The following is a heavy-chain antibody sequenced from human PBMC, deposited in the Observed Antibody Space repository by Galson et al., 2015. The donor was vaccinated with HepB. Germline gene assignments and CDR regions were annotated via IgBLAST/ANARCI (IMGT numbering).Heavy chain of an antibody. D-gene: IGHD1-7*01. Sequence: SLRLSCEASGFTFSSYAMHWVRQAPGKGLEWVAVIAYDGINKYYADSVKGRLTIFRDNSKNTLYLQMNSLRAEDTAVTYCARFRPGTTPYYYYYGMDVWGQGTTVTVSS. CDR2: IAYDGINK. V-gene: IGHV3-30-3*01. J-gene: IGHJ6*02. CDR1: GFTFSSYA. CDR3: ARFRPGTTPYYYYYGMDV.